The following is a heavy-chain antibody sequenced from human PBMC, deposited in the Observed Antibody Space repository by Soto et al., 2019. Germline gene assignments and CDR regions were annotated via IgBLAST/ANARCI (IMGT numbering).Heavy chain of an antibody. V-gene: IGHV3-21*06. J-gene: IGHJ4*02. CDR1: VFNFNSYT. Sequence: VGSLRLSCSSSVFNFNSYTMNCVRQSPGKGLEWVSSISRFSDRTYYADSVKGRFAIFRANAENSVYLQVNSLRAEDTAVYYCARVGAYFGEFDYFEYWGQGTPGSVSS. CDR3: ARVGAYFGEFDYFEY. CDR2: ISRFSDRT. D-gene: IGHD3-10*01.